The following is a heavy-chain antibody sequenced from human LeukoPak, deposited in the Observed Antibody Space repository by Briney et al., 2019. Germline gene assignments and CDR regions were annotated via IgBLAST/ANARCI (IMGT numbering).Heavy chain of an antibody. Sequence: PSETLSLTCTVSGGSIYSGGYYWSWIRQHPGTGLEWIGYIYYTGSTYYNPSLKSRVAISVDTSKNQFSLILSSVTAADTAVYYCARNADGSGNLLPFYFDYWGPGTLVTVSS. V-gene: IGHV4-31*03. CDR3: ARNADGSGNLLPFYFDY. J-gene: IGHJ4*02. CDR2: IYYTGST. CDR1: GGSIYSGGYY. D-gene: IGHD3-10*01.